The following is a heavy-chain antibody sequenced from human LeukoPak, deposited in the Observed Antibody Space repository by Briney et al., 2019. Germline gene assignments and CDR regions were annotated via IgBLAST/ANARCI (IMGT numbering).Heavy chain of an antibody. V-gene: IGHV1-2*06. CDR1: GYTFTGYY. Sequence: GASVKVSCKASGYTFTGYYMHWVRQAPGQGLEWMGRINPNSGGTNYAQKFQGRVTMTRDTSISTAYIELSRLRSDDTAVYYCARGMITFGGVTSYAFDIWGQGTMVTVSS. J-gene: IGHJ3*02. CDR2: INPNSGGT. CDR3: ARGMITFGGVTSYAFDI. D-gene: IGHD3-16*01.